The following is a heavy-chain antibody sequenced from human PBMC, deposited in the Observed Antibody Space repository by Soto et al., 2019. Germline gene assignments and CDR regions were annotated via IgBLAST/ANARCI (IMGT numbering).Heavy chain of an antibody. J-gene: IGHJ5*02. D-gene: IGHD3-3*01. CDR1: GGSISSYY. CDR2: IYYSGST. V-gene: IGHV4-59*01. CDR3: ARDVLHYDFWSGRYNWFDP. Sequence: SETLSLTCTVSGGSISSYYWSWIRQPPGKGLEWIGYIYYSGSTNYNPSLKSRVTISVDTSKNQFSLKLSSVTTADTAVYYCARDVLHYDFWSGRYNWFDPWGQGTLVTVSS.